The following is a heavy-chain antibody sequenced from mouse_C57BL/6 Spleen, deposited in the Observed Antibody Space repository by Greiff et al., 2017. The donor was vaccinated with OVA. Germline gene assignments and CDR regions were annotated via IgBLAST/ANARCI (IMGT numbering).Heavy chain of an antibody. J-gene: IGHJ4*01. D-gene: IGHD1-1*01. V-gene: IGHV5-4*01. Sequence: VQLQQSGGGLVKPGGSLKLSCAASGFTFSSYAMSWVRQTPEKRLEWVATISDGGSYTYYPDNVKGRFTISRDNAKNNLYLQMSHLKSEDTAMYYCAREGYYGSSYYAMDYWGQGTSVTVSS. CDR1: GFTFSSYA. CDR3: AREGYYGSSYYAMDY. CDR2: ISDGGSYT.